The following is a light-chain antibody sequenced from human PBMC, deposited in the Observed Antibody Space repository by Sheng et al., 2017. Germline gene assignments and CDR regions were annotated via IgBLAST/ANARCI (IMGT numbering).Light chain of an antibody. CDR1: QSLLHGNGYMY. CDR3: MQALQSPFT. CDR2: VGS. V-gene: IGKV2-28*01. Sequence: DIVMTQSPPSLSVSPGEPASISCRSSQSLLHGNGYMYLDWYLRKSGQSPQLLIYVGSSRASGVPDRFSGSGSGTDFTLKISRVEAEDVGIYYCMQALQSPFTFGPGTKVDIK. J-gene: IGKJ3*01.